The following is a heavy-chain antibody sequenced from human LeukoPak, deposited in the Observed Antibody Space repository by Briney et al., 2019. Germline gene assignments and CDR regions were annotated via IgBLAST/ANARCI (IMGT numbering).Heavy chain of an antibody. Sequence: GGSLRLSCAASGFTFSSYAMNWVRQAPGKGLEWVSGITGSGGSTYYADSVKGRFTISRDNSKNTLYLQMNSLRAEDTAVYYCAKTSWGSSDYYYDYWGQGTLVTVSS. J-gene: IGHJ4*02. CDR1: GFTFSSYA. V-gene: IGHV3-23*01. CDR3: AKTSWGSSDYYYDY. D-gene: IGHD3-22*01. CDR2: ITGSGGST.